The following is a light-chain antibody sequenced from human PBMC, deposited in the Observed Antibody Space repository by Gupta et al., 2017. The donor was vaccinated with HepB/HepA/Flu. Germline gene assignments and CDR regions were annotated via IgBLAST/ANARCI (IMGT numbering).Light chain of an antibody. CDR2: GAS. CDR3: QQYNNWPPVT. J-gene: IGKJ1*01. CDR1: QSVSSN. V-gene: IGKV3-15*01. Sequence: IVITQSPATLSVSPGERATLSCGASQSVSSNLAWYQQKPGQAPRLLIYGASTRVTGITARLSGRGAGIEVNLPISIRQVEEFAGYYSQQYNNWPPVTFGQGTKVEIK.